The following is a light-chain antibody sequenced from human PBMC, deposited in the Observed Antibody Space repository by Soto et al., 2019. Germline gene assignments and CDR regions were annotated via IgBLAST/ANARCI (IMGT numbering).Light chain of an antibody. J-gene: IGLJ3*02. V-gene: IGLV2-23*02. Sequence: QSALTQPPSASGSPGQSVTISCTGTSSNVGSYNYVSWYQQFPGKAPKVMIYEVNKRPSGVSNRFSGSRSGNTASLTISGLQAEDEADYYCCSYTDGSSLLFGGGTKVTVL. CDR3: CSYTDGSSLL. CDR1: SSNVGSYNY. CDR2: EVN.